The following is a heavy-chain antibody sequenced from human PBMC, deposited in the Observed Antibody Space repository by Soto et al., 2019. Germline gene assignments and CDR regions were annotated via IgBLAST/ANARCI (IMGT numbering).Heavy chain of an antibody. J-gene: IGHJ3*02. V-gene: IGHV4-59*01. Sequence: PSETLSLTCTVSGGSISSYYWDWLRQPPGKGLEWIGYVYYSGNTNYNPSLKSRVTISVDTSKNQFSLKLSSVTAADTAVYYCARVWGGAFAIWGQGTMVTVSS. CDR1: GGSISSYY. CDR2: VYYSGNT. D-gene: IGHD3-10*01. CDR3: ARVWGGAFAI.